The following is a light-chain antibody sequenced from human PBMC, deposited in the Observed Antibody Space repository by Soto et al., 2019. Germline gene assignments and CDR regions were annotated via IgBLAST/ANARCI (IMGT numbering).Light chain of an antibody. CDR1: STDVGSYNL. CDR2: EGS. Sequence: QSVLTQPASVSESPGQTITISCTGTSTDVGSYNLVSWYQQHPGKAPKLMIYEGSKRPSGVSNRFSGSKSGNTASLTISGLQAEDEADYYCCSYAGSSPYVFGTGTKVTVL. V-gene: IGLV2-23*01. CDR3: CSYAGSSPYV. J-gene: IGLJ1*01.